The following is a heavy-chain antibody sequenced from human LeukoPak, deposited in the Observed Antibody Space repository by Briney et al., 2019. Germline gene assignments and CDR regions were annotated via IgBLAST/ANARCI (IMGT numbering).Heavy chain of an antibody. V-gene: IGHV3-21*01. D-gene: IGHD5-24*01. CDR2: ISSSSSYI. CDR1: GFTFSSYS. CDR3: ARGRRDGYNGGFDY. J-gene: IGHJ4*02. Sequence: GGSLTLSCAASGFTFSSYSMNWVRQAPGKGLDLVSSISSSSSYIYYADSVKGRFTISRDNAKNSLYLQMNSLRAEDTAVYYCARGRRDGYNGGFDYWGQGTLVTVSS.